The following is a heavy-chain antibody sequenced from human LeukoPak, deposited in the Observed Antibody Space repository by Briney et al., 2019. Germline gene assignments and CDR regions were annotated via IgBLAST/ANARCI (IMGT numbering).Heavy chain of an antibody. J-gene: IGHJ3*02. Sequence: PGGSLRLSCAASGFTVTTNYVSWVRQAPGKGLEWVSITYSGGNSNCADSVKGRFTVTRDDSKNTLFLQMNSLRPEDTAVYYCAGGYGGRYWAFDIWGQGTMVTVFS. CDR3: AGGYGGRYWAFDI. CDR2: TYSGGNS. D-gene: IGHD1-26*01. V-gene: IGHV3-66*01. CDR1: GFTVTTNY.